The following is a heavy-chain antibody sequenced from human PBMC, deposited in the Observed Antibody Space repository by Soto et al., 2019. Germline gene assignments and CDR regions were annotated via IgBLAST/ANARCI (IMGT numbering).Heavy chain of an antibody. Sequence: PGGSLRLCCAASGFTFSSYSMNWVRQAPGKGLEWVSYISSSSSTIYYADSVKGRFTISRDNAKNSLYLQMNSLRAEDTAVYYCARAVSSSTGYYFDYWGQGTLVTVSS. CDR2: ISSSSSTI. V-gene: IGHV3-48*01. J-gene: IGHJ4*02. D-gene: IGHD2-2*01. CDR3: ARAVSSSTGYYFDY. CDR1: GFTFSSYS.